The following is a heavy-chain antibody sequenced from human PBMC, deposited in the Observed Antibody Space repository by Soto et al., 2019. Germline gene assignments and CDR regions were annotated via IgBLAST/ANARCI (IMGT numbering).Heavy chain of an antibody. J-gene: IGHJ6*03. CDR3: ARSSIDTIFGVVIHYYYMDV. CDR1: GGSISSSSYY. CDR2: IYYSGST. Sequence: QLQLQESGPGLVKPSETLSLTCTVSGGSISSSSYYWGWIRQPPGKGLEWIGSIYYSGSTYYNPSLKSRVTISVDPSKNQFSLKLSSVTAADTAVYYCARSSIDTIFGVVIHYYYMDVWGKGTTVTVSS. D-gene: IGHD3-3*01. V-gene: IGHV4-39*01.